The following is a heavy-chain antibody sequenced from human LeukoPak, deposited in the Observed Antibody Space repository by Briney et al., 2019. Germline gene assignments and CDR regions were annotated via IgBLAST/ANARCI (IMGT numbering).Heavy chain of an antibody. CDR3: AKDGPWIQAYFDY. D-gene: IGHD5-12*01. J-gene: IGHJ4*02. CDR2: ISGSGGST. V-gene: IGHV3-23*01. Sequence: GGSLRLSCAASGFTFSSYGMHWVRQAPGKGLEWVSAISGSGGSTYYADSVKGRFTISRDNSKNTLYLQMNSLRAEDTAVYYCAKDGPWIQAYFDYWGQGTLVTVSS. CDR1: GFTFSSYG.